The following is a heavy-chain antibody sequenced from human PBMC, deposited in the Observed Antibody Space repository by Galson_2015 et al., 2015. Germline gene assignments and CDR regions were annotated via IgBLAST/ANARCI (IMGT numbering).Heavy chain of an antibody. CDR2: IYYSGST. V-gene: IGHV4-59*01. D-gene: IGHD2-15*01. CDR3: AREGCSGGSCYSVFHDAFDI. CDR1: GGSISSYY. Sequence: ETLSLTCTVSGGSISSYYWSWIRQPPGTGLEWIGYIYYSGSTNYNPSLKSRVTISVDTSKNQFSLKLSSVTAADTAVYYCAREGCSGGSCYSVFHDAFDIWGQGTMVTVSS. J-gene: IGHJ3*02.